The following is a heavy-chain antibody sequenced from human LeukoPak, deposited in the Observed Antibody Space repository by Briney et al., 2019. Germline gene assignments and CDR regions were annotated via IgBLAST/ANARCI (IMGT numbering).Heavy chain of an antibody. D-gene: IGHD1-26*01. V-gene: IGHV4-59*01. CDR3: ARGSSGVGVTDWLLYL. CDR2: IDYRGST. Sequence: KPSETLTLICTLSGGLKKRCYWRGMRQPPGKGLEWIGHIDYRGSTKYKPSLQSRVTISIDMSNNQFSVKVNPVTAADTAVYYCARGSSGVGVTDWLLYLWGRGNLVTVSS. CDR1: GGLKKRCY. J-gene: IGHJ1*01.